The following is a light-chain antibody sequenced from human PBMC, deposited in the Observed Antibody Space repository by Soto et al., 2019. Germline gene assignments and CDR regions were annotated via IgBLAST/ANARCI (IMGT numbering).Light chain of an antibody. J-gene: IGLJ2*01. CDR2: EGS. CDR1: SSDVGSYNL. CDR3: CSYAGGTTYVV. V-gene: IGLV2-23*01. Sequence: QSALTQPASVSGSPGQSITISCTGTSSDVGSYNLVSWYQQHPGKAPKRMIYEGSKRPSGVSNRFSGSKSGNTASLTISGLQAEDEADYFCCSYAGGTTYVVFGGGTKLTVL.